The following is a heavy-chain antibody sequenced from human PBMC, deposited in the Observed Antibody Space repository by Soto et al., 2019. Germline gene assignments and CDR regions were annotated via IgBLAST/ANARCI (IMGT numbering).Heavy chain of an antibody. D-gene: IGHD2-15*01. J-gene: IGHJ5*02. CDR2: IYYSGST. Sequence: LSLTCTVSCGSISSGVYYWSWIRQHPGKGLEWIGYIYYSGSTYYNPSLKSRVTISVDTSKNQFSLKLSSVTAADTVVYYCARELLGYCSGGSCSPEWFDPWGQGTLVTVSS. V-gene: IGHV4-31*03. CDR1: CGSISSGVYY. CDR3: ARELLGYCSGGSCSPEWFDP.